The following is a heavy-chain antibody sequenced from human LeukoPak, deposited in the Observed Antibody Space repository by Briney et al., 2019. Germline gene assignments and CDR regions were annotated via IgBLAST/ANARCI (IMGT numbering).Heavy chain of an antibody. CDR1: GYSFTSYW. CDR3: ARHPLLWSGCEIANHDAFDI. D-gene: IGHD3-3*01. CDR2: IYPGDSDT. Sequence: GESLKISCKGSGYSFTSYWIGWVRQMPGKGLEWMGIIYPGDSDTRYSPSFQGQVTISADKSISTAYLQWSSLKASDTAMYYCARHPLLWSGCEIANHDAFDIWGQGTMVTVSS. V-gene: IGHV5-51*01. J-gene: IGHJ3*02.